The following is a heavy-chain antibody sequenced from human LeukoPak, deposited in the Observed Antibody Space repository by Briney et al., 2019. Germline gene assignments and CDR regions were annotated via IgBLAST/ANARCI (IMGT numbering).Heavy chain of an antibody. D-gene: IGHD6-19*01. V-gene: IGHV4-39*01. Sequence: SETLSLTCTVSGGSISSSSYYWGWIRQPPGKGLEWIGSIYYSGSTYYNPSLKSRVTISVDTSKNQFSLKLSSVTAADTAVYYCARSGEQWLTRYFDYWGQGTLVTVSS. J-gene: IGHJ4*02. CDR1: GGSISSSSYY. CDR2: IYYSGST. CDR3: ARSGEQWLTRYFDY.